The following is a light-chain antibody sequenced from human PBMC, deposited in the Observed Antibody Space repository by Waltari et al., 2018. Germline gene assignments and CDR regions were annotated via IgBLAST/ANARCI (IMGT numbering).Light chain of an antibody. J-gene: IGLJ2*01. V-gene: IGLV2-14*03. Sequence: QSALTQPASVSGSPGQSLTISCTGTSSDVGAYNSVSWYHQHPGKAPKLMIYDVYNRPSGVSDRFSGSKSGNTAALSISGLQAEDEADYYCSSYTTSSTVIFGGGTKLSVL. CDR3: SSYTTSSTVI. CDR1: SSDVGAYNS. CDR2: DVY.